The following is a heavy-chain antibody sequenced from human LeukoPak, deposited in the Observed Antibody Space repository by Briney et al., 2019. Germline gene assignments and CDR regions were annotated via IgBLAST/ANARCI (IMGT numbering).Heavy chain of an antibody. J-gene: IGHJ6*02. Sequence: HPGGSLRLSCAASGFTFSPHAMHWVSQAPGKGLKWVAVISSDGSDKYYADSVQGRFTISRDNSKNTLYLQMNSLRPEDTAVYYCAKPSWTKPYYYYYGMDVWGQGTTVTVSS. CDR1: GFTFSPHA. V-gene: IGHV3-30-3*02. CDR2: ISSDGSDK. CDR3: AKPSWTKPYYYYYGMDV. D-gene: IGHD1-14*01.